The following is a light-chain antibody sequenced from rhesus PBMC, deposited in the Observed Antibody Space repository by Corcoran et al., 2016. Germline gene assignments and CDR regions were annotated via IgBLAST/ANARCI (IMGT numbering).Light chain of an antibody. J-gene: IGKJ1*01. CDR3: LQLNNWPRT. Sequence: EIVMTQSPATLSLSPGERATFSCRASQSVGSSLAGYQQKPGQAPSLLIYGPSHRANGIPDRFSGSGSWTDFTLTISSLQPEDVAVYYCLQLNNWPRTFGQGTQVEIK. CDR1: QSVGSS. V-gene: IGKV3-24*04. CDR2: GPS.